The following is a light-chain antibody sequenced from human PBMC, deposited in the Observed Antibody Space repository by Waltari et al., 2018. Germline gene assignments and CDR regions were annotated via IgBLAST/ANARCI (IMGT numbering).Light chain of an antibody. J-gene: IGLJ3*02. CDR3: SAWDGVLTVWV. V-gene: IGLV10-54*04. CDR1: SNNIGNQG. CDR2: RNN. Sequence: QAGLTQPPSVSTDLRQTATLTCTGNSNNIGNQGAAWRQQPQGPPPKLVSYRNNTRPSGIAERFSASRSGNTASLTITELQSEDEADYYCSAWDGVLTVWVFGGGTKLTVL.